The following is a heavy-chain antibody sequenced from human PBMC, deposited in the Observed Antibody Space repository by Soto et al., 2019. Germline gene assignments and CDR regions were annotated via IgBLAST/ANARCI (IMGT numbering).Heavy chain of an antibody. D-gene: IGHD1-20*01. Sequence: LRLSFSASGFTFSSYAMHWVRQAPGKGLEYVSAISSTGGSTYYADSVKGRFTISRDNSKNTLYLQMSSLRAEDTAVYYCVKRVTGTTPWGYWGQGTLVTVSS. CDR3: VKRVTGTTPWGY. CDR1: GFTFSSYA. V-gene: IGHV3-64D*06. CDR2: ISSTGGST. J-gene: IGHJ4*02.